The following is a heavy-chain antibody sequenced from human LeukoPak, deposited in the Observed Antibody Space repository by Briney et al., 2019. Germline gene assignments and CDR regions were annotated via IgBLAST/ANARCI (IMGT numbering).Heavy chain of an antibody. J-gene: IGHJ2*01. CDR1: GGSFSGYY. Sequence: SETLSLTCAVYGGSFSGYYWSWIRQPPGKGLEWIGEINRSGSTNYNPSLKSRVTISVDTSKNQFSPKLSSVTAADTAVYYCARDPDNWYFDLWGRGTLVTVSS. D-gene: IGHD1-14*01. CDR3: ARDPDNWYFDL. V-gene: IGHV4-34*01. CDR2: INRSGST.